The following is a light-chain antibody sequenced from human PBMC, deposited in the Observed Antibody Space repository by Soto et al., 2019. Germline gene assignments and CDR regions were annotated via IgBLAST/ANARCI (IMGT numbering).Light chain of an antibody. J-gene: IGKJ1*01. CDR3: QQYGS. CDR1: QSVRSER. CDR2: DAS. Sequence: DIVLKKSPDTLSLYQGERATLSCRASQSVRSERLAWYQQKPGQAPRLVIFDASSRATGIPERFSGSGSGTDFTLTITRLEPEDFAVDYCQQYGSFGQGAKVDIK. V-gene: IGKV3-20*01.